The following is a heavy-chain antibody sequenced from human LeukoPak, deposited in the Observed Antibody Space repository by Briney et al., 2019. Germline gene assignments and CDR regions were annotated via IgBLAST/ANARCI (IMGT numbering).Heavy chain of an antibody. J-gene: IGHJ4*02. Sequence: ASVKVSCKASGYTFTSYYMHWVRQAPGQGLEWMGVINPSGGSTSYAQKFQGRVTMTRDTSTSTVYMELSSLRSEDTAVYYCARSSPYSSIWYGGGFDYWGQGTLVTVSS. D-gene: IGHD6-13*01. V-gene: IGHV1-46*01. CDR3: ARSSPYSSIWYGGGFDY. CDR1: GYTFTSYY. CDR2: INPSGGST.